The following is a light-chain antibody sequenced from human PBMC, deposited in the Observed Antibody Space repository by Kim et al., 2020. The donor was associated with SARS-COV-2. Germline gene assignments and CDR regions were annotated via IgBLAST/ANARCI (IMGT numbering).Light chain of an antibody. CDR1: NLGDKS. CDR3: QAWDSTTVV. J-gene: IGLJ2*01. Sequence: SVYPGQTASITCSGDNLGDKSVSWYQQKPGQSPVMVIYQDIKRPSGIPERFSGSNSGNTATLTISGTQAMDEADYYCQAWDSTTVVFGGGTQLTVL. V-gene: IGLV3-1*01. CDR2: QDI.